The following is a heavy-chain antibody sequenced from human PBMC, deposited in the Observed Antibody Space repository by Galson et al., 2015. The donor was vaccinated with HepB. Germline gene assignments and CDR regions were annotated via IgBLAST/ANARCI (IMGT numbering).Heavy chain of an antibody. Sequence: ETLSLTCTVSGGSISSYYWSWIRHPPGKGLEWIGSIYYSGSTYYNPSLKSRVTISVDTSKNQFSLKLSSVTAADTAVYYCARGLQSWGEQFRAFDIWGQGTMVTVSS. CDR3: ARGLQSWGEQFRAFDI. CDR2: IYYSGST. J-gene: IGHJ3*02. V-gene: IGHV4-59*01. D-gene: IGHD3-16*01. CDR1: GGSISSYY.